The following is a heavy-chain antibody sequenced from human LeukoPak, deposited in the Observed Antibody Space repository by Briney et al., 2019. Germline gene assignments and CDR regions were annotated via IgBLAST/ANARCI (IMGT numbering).Heavy chain of an antibody. V-gene: IGHV1-18*01. CDR3: ARGGSDYSNYWWFDP. J-gene: IGHJ5*02. Sequence: ASVKVSCKASGYTFTSYGISWVRQAPGQGLEWMGWISAYNGNTNYAQKLQGRVTMTTDTSTSTAYMELRSLRSEDTAVYYCARGGSDYSNYWWFDPWGQGTLVTVSS. D-gene: IGHD4-11*01. CDR2: ISAYNGNT. CDR1: GYTFTSYG.